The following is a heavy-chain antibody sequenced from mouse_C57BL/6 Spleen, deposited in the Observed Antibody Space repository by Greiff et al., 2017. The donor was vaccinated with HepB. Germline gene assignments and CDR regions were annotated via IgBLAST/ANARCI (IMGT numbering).Heavy chain of an antibody. V-gene: IGHV1-55*01. J-gene: IGHJ3*01. CDR3: ASLYGSSPAWFAY. D-gene: IGHD1-1*01. CDR2: IYPGSGST. CDR1: GYTFTSYW. Sequence: VQLQQSGAELVKPGASVKMSCKASGYTFTSYWITWVKQRPGQGLEWIGDIYPGSGSTNYNEKFKSKATLTVDTSSSTAYMQLSSLTSEDSAVYYCASLYGSSPAWFAYWGQRTLVTVSA.